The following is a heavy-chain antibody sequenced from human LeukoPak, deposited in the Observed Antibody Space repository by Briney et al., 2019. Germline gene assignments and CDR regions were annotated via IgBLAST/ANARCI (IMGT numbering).Heavy chain of an antibody. CDR2: ISNNGGYT. CDR1: GFTFSSSA. CDR3: ARAGSSSWSYYYYGMDV. Sequence: PGGSLRLSCAASGFTFSSSAMSWVRQAPGKGLEWVSAISNNGGYTYYADSVKGRFTISRDNPKLTLHLQMSSLRDEDTAIYYCARAGSSSWSYYYYGMDVWGQGTTVTVSS. J-gene: IGHJ6*02. V-gene: IGHV3-23*01. D-gene: IGHD6-13*01.